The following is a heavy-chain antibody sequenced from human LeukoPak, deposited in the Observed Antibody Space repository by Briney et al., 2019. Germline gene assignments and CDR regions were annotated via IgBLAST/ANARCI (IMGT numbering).Heavy chain of an antibody. CDR2: ISGNSGST. D-gene: IGHD5-12*01. CDR3: AKGGSGYSDYDFGLWFDA. CDR1: GFTFSTYA. J-gene: IGHJ5*02. V-gene: IGHV3-23*01. Sequence: GGSLRLSCAASGFTFSTYAMSWVRPAPGKGREWVASISGNSGSTYYPASVQGRFNSSSHNSNDTLSLQMKSLRAEATAVYYCAKGGSGYSDYDFGLWFDAWGQGTLVTVSS.